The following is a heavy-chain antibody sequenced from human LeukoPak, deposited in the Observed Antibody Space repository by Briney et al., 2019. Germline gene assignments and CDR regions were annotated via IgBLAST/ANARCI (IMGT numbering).Heavy chain of an antibody. CDR2: ISGSGGST. Sequence: GGSLRLSCAVSGFTFSSYAMSWVRQAPGKGLEWVSAISGSGGSTYYADSVKGRFTNSRDNSKNTLYLQMNSLRAEDTAVYYCAKGNLATPYYYYYMAVWGKGTTVTVSS. V-gene: IGHV3-23*01. CDR3: AKGNLATPYYYYYMAV. CDR1: GFTFSSYA. J-gene: IGHJ6*03. D-gene: IGHD2-15*01.